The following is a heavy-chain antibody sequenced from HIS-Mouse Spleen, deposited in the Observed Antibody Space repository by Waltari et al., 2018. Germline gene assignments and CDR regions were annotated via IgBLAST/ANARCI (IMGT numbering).Heavy chain of an antibody. CDR3: ARDRELYFDY. J-gene: IGHJ4*02. Sequence: QLQLQESGPGLVKPSETLSLTCTVSGGSISSSGYYWGWIRQPPGKGLEWIGSIYYSGSTYYHPSLKSRVTISVDTSKNQFSLKLSSVTAADTAVYYCARDRELYFDYWGQGTLVTVSS. CDR1: GGSISSSGYY. D-gene: IGHD1-26*01. V-gene: IGHV4-39*07. CDR2: IYYSGST.